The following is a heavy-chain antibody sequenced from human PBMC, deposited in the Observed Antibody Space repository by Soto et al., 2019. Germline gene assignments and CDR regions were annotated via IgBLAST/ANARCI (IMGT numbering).Heavy chain of an antibody. D-gene: IGHD2-2*01. CDR3: ARVGLGYCSSTSCFSGSEYYYYGMDV. V-gene: IGHV1-18*04. Sequence: ASVKVACKASGYTFTSYGISWVRQAPGQGLEGMGWISAYNGNTNYAQKLQGRVTMTTDTSTSTAYMELRSLRSDDTAVYYCARVGLGYCSSTSCFSGSEYYYYGMDVWGQGTTVTVSS. CDR2: ISAYNGNT. CDR1: GYTFTSYG. J-gene: IGHJ6*02.